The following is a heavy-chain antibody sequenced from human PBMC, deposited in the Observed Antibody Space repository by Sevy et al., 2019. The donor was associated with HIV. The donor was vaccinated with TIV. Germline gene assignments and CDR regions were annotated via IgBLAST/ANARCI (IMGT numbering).Heavy chain of an antibody. CDR1: GDSVSSNSAA. V-gene: IGHV6-1*01. CDR3: ARAGPAGDAFDI. Sequence: QSQTLSLTCAISGDSVSSNSAAWNWIRQSPSRGLEWMGRTYYRSKWYNDYAVSVKSRITINPDTSMNQFSLQLNSVSPGETGVYYCARAGPAGDAFDIWGQRTMVTVSS. CDR2: TYYRSKWYN. J-gene: IGHJ3*02.